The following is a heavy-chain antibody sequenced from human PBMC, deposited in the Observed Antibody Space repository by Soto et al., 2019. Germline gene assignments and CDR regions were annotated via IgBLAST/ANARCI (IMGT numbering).Heavy chain of an antibody. J-gene: IGHJ6*02. D-gene: IGHD5-18*01. CDR3: ARVDTAMFYYYGMDV. CDR1: GFTFSSYW. Sequence: GGSLRLSCAASGFTFSSYWMSWVRQAPGKGLEWVANIKQDGSEKYYVDSVKGRFTISRDNAKNSLYLQMNSLRAEDTAVYYCARVDTAMFYYYGMDVWGQGTTVTVSS. V-gene: IGHV3-7*04. CDR2: IKQDGSEK.